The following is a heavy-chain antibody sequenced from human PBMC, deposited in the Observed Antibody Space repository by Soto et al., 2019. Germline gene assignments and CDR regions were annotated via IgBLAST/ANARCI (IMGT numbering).Heavy chain of an antibody. V-gene: IGHV4-39*01. J-gene: IGHJ6*03. Sequence: SETLSLTCTVSGGSISSSSYYWCWIRHPPGKGLEWIGSIYYSGSTYYNPSLKSRVTISVDTSKNQFSLKLSSVTAADTAVYYCARLLSGPKKRDYYYYYMDVWGKGTTVTVSS. CDR1: GGSISSSSYY. CDR2: IYYSGST. D-gene: IGHD6-19*01. CDR3: ARLLSGPKKRDYYYYYMDV.